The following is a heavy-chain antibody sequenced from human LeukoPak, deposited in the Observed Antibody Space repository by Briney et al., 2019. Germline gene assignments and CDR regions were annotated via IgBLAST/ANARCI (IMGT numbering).Heavy chain of an antibody. CDR3: ARDRYYDSSGYYRNWYFDL. J-gene: IGHJ2*01. CDR2: ISADKGNT. D-gene: IGHD3-22*01. V-gene: IGHV1-18*01. CDR1: GYTVTNYG. Sequence: GASVKVSRKASGYTVTNYGISWVRQAPGQGLEWMGWISADKGNTNYAQKLQGRVTMTTDTSTSTAYMELRSLRSDNTAVYYCARDRYYDSSGYYRNWYFDLWGRGTLVSVSS.